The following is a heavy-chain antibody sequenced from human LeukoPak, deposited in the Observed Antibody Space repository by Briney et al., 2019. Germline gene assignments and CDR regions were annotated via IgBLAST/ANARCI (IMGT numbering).Heavy chain of an antibody. CDR1: GFTFSDYY. CDR3: ARSHCSSTSCYTVDTFDI. CDR2: ISSSGSTI. D-gene: IGHD2-2*02. J-gene: IGHJ3*02. Sequence: PGGSLRLSCAASGFTFSDYYMSWIRQAPGKGLEWVSYISSSGSTIYYADSVKGRFTISRDNAKNSLYLQMNSLRAEDTAVYYCARSHCSSTSCYTVDTFDIWGQGTMVTVSS. V-gene: IGHV3-11*04.